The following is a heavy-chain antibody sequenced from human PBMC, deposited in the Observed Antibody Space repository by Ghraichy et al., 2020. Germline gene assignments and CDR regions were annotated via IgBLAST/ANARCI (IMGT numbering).Heavy chain of an antibody. D-gene: IGHD3-22*01. CDR1: GGSFSGYY. J-gene: IGHJ4*02. CDR2: INHSGST. V-gene: IGHV4-34*01. CDR3: AREENYYDSSGYYSASY. Sequence: ETLSLTCAVYGGSFSGYYWSWIRQPPGKGLEWIGEINHSGSTNYNPSLKSRVTISVDTSKNQFSLKLSSVTAADTAVYYCAREENYYDSSGYYSASYWGQGTLVTVSS.